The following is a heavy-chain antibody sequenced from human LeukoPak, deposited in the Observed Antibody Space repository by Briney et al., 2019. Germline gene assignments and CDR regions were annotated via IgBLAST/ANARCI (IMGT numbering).Heavy chain of an antibody. D-gene: IGHD4-17*01. CDR1: GGSIISRTYY. CDR2: IYYSGST. Sequence: SETLSLTCTVSGGSIISRTYYWAWIRQPPGKGLEWIGSIYYSGSTYYNPSLKSRVTISVDTSKNQFSLKLSSVTAADTAVYYCARHPPDYGDYVGIDYWGQGTLVTVSS. V-gene: IGHV4-39*01. CDR3: ARHPPDYGDYVGIDY. J-gene: IGHJ4*02.